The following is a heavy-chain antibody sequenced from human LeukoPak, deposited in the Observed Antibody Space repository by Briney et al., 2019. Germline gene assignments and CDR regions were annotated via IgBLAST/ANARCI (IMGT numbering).Heavy chain of an antibody. J-gene: IGHJ4*02. CDR1: GFTLSTYG. CDR2: ISSSSSYI. D-gene: IGHD5-18*01. Sequence: GGSLRLSCAASGFTLSTYGMNWVRQAPGKGLEWVSSISSSSSYIYYADSVKGRFTISRDNAKNSLFLQMNSLRAEDTALYYCARDRSTNSYAEYFFDYWGQGTLVTVSS. V-gene: IGHV3-21*01. CDR3: ARDRSTNSYAEYFFDY.